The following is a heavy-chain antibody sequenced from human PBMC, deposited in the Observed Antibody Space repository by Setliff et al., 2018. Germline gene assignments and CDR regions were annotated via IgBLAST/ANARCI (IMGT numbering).Heavy chain of an antibody. CDR1: GYTFNSYG. CDR2: INPSGGYA. J-gene: IGHJ5*01. V-gene: IGHV1-46*02. CDR3: TRSSSYGMRYWFDS. D-gene: IGHD2-2*01. Sequence: GASVKVSCKASGYTFNSYGITWVRQAPGQGLEWMGIINPSGGYANYAQKFQGRVTMTRDTSMSTVYMELTRLTSDDTAVYYCTRSSSYGMRYWFDSWGQGPLVTVSS.